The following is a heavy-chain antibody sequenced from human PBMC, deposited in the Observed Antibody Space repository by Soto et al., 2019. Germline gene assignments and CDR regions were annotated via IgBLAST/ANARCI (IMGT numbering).Heavy chain of an antibody. D-gene: IGHD3-3*01. CDR1: GGSISSYY. J-gene: IGHJ6*03. CDR3: ARVLKIFGVVIEYYYYMDV. V-gene: IGHV4-59*01. CDR2: IYYSGST. Sequence: LSLTCTVSGGSISSYYWSWIRQPPGKGLEWIGYIYYSGSTNYNPSLKSRVTISVDTSKNQFSLKLSSVTAADTAVYYCARVLKIFGVVIEYYYYMDVWGKGTTVTVSS.